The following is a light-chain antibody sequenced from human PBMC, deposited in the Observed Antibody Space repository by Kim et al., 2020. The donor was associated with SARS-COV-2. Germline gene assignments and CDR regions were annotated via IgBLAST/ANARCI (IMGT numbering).Light chain of an antibody. CDR3: QTWCTGIVV. V-gene: IGLV4-69*01. CDR1: SGHSSYA. J-gene: IGLJ2*01. CDR2: LNSDDSH. Sequence: SVKLTCTLSSGHSSYAIAWHQQQPEKGPRYLMKLNSDDSHSKGDGIPVRFSGTSSGAERYLTISSLQSEDEADYYCQTWCTGIVVFGGGTQLTVL.